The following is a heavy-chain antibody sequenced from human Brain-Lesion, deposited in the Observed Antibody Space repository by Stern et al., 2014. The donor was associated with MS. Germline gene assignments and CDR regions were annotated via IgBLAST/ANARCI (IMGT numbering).Heavy chain of an antibody. J-gene: IGHJ4*02. CDR1: GFSLSHARMG. D-gene: IGHD5-18*01. V-gene: IGHV2-26*01. CDR3: ARIEDNYGHMGEFKY. Sequence: ESGPVLVKPTETLTLTCTVSGFSLSHARMGVSWIRQPPGKPLEWLAHIFSNDEKFYSTSLKSRLTISRDTSKSQVVLTMTNMDPVDTATYYCARIEDNYGHMGEFKYWGQGALVTVSS. CDR2: IFSNDEK.